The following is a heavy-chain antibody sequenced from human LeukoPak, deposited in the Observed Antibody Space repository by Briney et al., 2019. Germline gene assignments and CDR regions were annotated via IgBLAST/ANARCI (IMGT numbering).Heavy chain of an antibody. J-gene: IGHJ4*02. D-gene: IGHD5-18*01. CDR2: ISWNSGSI. CDR3: AKGGGINTAIDY. Sequence: GGSLRLSCAASGFTFDDYAMHWVRQAPGKGLEWVSGISWNSGSIGYADSVKGRFTISRDNAKNSLYLQMNNLRPEDTAVYYCAKGGGINTAIDYWGQGTLVTVSS. V-gene: IGHV3-9*01. CDR1: GFTFDDYA.